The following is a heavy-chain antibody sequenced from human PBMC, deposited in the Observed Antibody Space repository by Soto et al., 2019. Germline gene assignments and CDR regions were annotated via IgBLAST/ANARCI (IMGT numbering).Heavy chain of an antibody. CDR1: GGSIISGDYY. V-gene: IGHV4-30-4*01. CDR2: IYYSGST. J-gene: IGHJ4*02. CDR3: ARGATGYFDY. D-gene: IGHD5-12*01. Sequence: SETLSLTCTVSGGSIISGDYYWSWIRQPPGKGLEWIGYIYYSGSTYYNPSLKSRVTISVDTSKNQFSLKLSSVTAADTAVYYCARGATGYFDYWGQGTLVTVSS.